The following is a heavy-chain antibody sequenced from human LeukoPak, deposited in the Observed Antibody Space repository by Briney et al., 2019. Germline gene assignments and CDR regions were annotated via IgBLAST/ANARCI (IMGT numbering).Heavy chain of an antibody. J-gene: IGHJ4*02. CDR1: GGSITSTNW. CDR2: ISLRGRT. V-gene: IGHV4-4*02. Sequence: PSGTLSLTCGVSGGSITSTNWWSWVRQPLGQGLEWIGEISLRGRTNYNPSLNSRVTMSLDESKNQLSLNLTSVTAADTAVYYCAREGGPYRPLDYSGQGTLVTVSS. CDR3: AREGGPYRPLDY.